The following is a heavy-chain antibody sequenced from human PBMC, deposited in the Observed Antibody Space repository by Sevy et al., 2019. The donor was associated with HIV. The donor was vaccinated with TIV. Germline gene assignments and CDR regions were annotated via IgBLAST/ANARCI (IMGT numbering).Heavy chain of an antibody. V-gene: IGHV4-39*01. CDR3: ARQLSYYDSLTGSQRGYWLDT. CDR1: GGSISSSSQF. Sequence: SETLSLTCTVSGGSISSSSQFWAWIRQSPGKGLEWIGNVYNSGTTEYNPSLKSRITISVDTSKNKFSLQLTSVTAADTAVYYCARQLSYYDSLTGSQRGYWLDTWGHGNLVTVSS. CDR2: VYNSGTT. D-gene: IGHD3-9*01. J-gene: IGHJ5*01.